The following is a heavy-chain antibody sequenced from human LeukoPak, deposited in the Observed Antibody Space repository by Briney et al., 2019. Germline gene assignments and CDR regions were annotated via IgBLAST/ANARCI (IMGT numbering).Heavy chain of an antibody. V-gene: IGHV5-51*01. Sequence: GESLQISCKGSGYRFSEYWIGWVRQMPGKGLEWMGNIYPGDSDTRYSPSFQGQVTISADKSISTAYLQWSSLKASDTAIYYCARRPGVISHIDSWGQGTLVTVSS. CDR1: GYRFSEYW. CDR3: ARRPGVISHIDS. J-gene: IGHJ4*02. D-gene: IGHD3-10*01. CDR2: IYPGDSDT.